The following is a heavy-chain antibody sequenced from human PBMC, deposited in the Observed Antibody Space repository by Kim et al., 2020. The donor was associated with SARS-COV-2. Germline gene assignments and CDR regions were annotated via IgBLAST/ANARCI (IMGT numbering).Heavy chain of an antibody. D-gene: IGHD1-1*01. CDR2: IRNKADSHTT. J-gene: IGHJ4*02. CDR3: TRGGSSGPFDY. Sequence: GGSLRLSCVASGFTFSDHYMDWVRQAPGKGLEWVGRIRNKADSHTTEYAASVKGRVTISRDDSENSLFLQMNSLKTEDTAVYYCTRGGSSGPFDYWGQGTLVTVSS. V-gene: IGHV3-72*01. CDR1: GFTFSDHY.